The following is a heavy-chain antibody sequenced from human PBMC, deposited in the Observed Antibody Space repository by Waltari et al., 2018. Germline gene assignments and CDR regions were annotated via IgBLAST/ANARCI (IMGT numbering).Heavy chain of an antibody. V-gene: IGHV7-4-1*01. CDR2: INTNTGNP. CDR3: ARGGCSSTSCAEIDY. J-gene: IGHJ4*02. D-gene: IGHD2-2*01. Sequence: QVQLVQSGSELKKPGASVKVSCKASGYTFTSYAMNWVRQAPGQGLEWMGGINTNTGNPTDAQGFTGRFVFSLDTSVSTAYLQICSLKAEDTAVYYCARGGCSSTSCAEIDYWGQGTLVTVSS. CDR1: GYTFTSYA.